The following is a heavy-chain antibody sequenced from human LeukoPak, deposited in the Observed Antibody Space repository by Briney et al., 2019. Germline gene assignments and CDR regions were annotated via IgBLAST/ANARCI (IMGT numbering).Heavy chain of an antibody. Sequence: GGSLRLSYAASGFTFSSYSMNWVRQAPGKGLEWVSSISGSSSYIYYADSVKGRFTISRDNAKNSLYLQMDSLRAEDTAVYYCASRYCSGGSCYSGWGAGFDPWGQGTLVTVSS. CDR2: ISGSSSYI. D-gene: IGHD2-15*01. V-gene: IGHV3-21*01. CDR3: ASRYCSGGSCYSGWGAGFDP. CDR1: GFTFSSYS. J-gene: IGHJ5*02.